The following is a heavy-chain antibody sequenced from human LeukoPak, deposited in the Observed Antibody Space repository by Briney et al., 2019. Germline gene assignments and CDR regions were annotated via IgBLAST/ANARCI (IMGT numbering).Heavy chain of an antibody. D-gene: IGHD3-3*01. CDR1: GYTFTSYG. CDR2: ISAYNGNT. V-gene: IGHV1-18*01. Sequence: GASVKVSCKASGYTFTSYGISWVRQAPGQRLEWMGWISAYNGNTNYAQKLQGRVTMTTDTSTSTAYMELRSLRSDDTAVYYCARDQDFWSGYSKERYFDYWGQGTLVTVSS. CDR3: ARDQDFWSGYSKERYFDY. J-gene: IGHJ4*02.